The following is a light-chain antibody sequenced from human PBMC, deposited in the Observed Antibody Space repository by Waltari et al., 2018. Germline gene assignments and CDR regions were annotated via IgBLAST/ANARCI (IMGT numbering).Light chain of an antibody. J-gene: IGKJ4*01. V-gene: IGKV1-5*03. CDR1: KDISKW. Sequence: DIXMXQSPXXXSXSVGDXXFXXCRGSKDISKWLAWYQQKPGKAPKLLIYKASTLESGVPSRFSGSGSGTEFTLTISSLQPEDFATYYCQQYNSYSLLSFGGGTKVEIK. CDR3: QQYNSYSLLS. CDR2: KAS.